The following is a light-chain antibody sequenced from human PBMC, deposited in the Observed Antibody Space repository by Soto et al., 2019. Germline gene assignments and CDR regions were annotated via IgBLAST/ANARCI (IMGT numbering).Light chain of an antibody. CDR1: SSNIGSNT. Sequence: QSALTQPPSASGTPGQMVTISCSGSSSNIGSNTVNWYQQLPGTAPKLLIYSNNQRPSGVPDRFSGSKSGTSASLAISGLQSEDEADYYCAAWDDSLNGQVFGGGTKVTVL. V-gene: IGLV1-44*01. CDR2: SNN. J-gene: IGLJ2*01. CDR3: AAWDDSLNGQV.